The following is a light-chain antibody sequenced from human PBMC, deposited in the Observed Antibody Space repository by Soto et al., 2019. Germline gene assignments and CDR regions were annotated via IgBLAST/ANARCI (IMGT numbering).Light chain of an antibody. CDR2: AAS. J-gene: IGKJ1*01. Sequence: DIQMTQSPSSLSASVGDRVTITCRASQSISSYLNWYQQKPGKAPKLLIYAASSLQSGVPSRFSGSGSGTEFTLTISSLQSEDFAVYYCQQYYDWPWTFGQGTKVDIK. V-gene: IGKV1-39*01. CDR3: QQYYDWPWT. CDR1: QSISSY.